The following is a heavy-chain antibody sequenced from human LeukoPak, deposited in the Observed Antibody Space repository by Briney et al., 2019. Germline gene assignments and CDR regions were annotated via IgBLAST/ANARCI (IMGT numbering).Heavy chain of an antibody. CDR1: GGSFSGYY. D-gene: IGHD3-22*01. V-gene: IGHV4-34*01. CDR3: ARHKTYYYDSSGYYLRRSYFDY. CDR2: INHSGST. Sequence: PSETLSLTCAVYGGSFSGYYWSWIRQPPGKGLEWIGEINHSGSTNYNPSLKSRVTISVATSKNQFSLKLSSVTAADTAVYYCARHKTYYYDSSGYYLRRSYFDYWGQGTLVTVSS. J-gene: IGHJ4*02.